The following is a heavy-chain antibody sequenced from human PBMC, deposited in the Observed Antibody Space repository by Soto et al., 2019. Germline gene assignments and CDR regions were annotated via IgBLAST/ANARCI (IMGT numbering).Heavy chain of an antibody. J-gene: IGHJ4*02. V-gene: IGHV3-48*02. Sequence: EVQVVESGGGLVQPGGSLRLSCAASGFTFSSNSMNWVRQAPGKGLEWVSYISSSSSTIYADAVKGRFTISRENDKNTLYQQMNSTRDEDTAVYYCARVIWSGHRPSDLWGQGTLVTVSS. CDR2: ISSSSSTI. D-gene: IGHD3-3*01. CDR3: ARVIWSGHRPSDL. CDR1: GFTFSSNS.